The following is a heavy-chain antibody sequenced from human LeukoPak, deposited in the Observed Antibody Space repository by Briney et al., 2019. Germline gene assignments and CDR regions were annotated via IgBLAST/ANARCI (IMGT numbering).Heavy chain of an antibody. CDR3: TRQECSCGSCSYVDY. CDR2: ISSSGSTI. J-gene: IGHJ4*02. Sequence: GGSLRLSCAASGFTFSSYDMNWVRQAPGKGLEWVSYISSSGSTIYYADSVKGRFTISRDNAKNSLYLQMNSLKAEDTAVYYCTRQECSCGSCSYVDYWGQGTLVTVSS. D-gene: IGHD2-15*01. V-gene: IGHV3-48*03. CDR1: GFTFSSYD.